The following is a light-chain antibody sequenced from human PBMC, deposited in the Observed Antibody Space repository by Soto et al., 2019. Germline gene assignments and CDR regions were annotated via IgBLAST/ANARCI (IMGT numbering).Light chain of an antibody. Sequence: IQLTQSPSSLSASLGDRVTITCRASQSISRWLSWYQQKPGKAPNLLIHDASSLERGVPSRFSGSGSGTEFTLTISSLPPDDVATYYCQQYNSYRTFGQGTKVDIK. CDR3: QQYNSYRT. CDR2: DAS. V-gene: IGKV1-5*01. J-gene: IGKJ1*01. CDR1: QSISRW.